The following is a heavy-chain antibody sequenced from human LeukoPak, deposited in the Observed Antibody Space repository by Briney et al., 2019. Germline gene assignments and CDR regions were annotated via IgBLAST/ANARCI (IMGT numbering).Heavy chain of an antibody. V-gene: IGHV4-59*10. D-gene: IGHD6-13*01. CDR1: GGSFSGFF. CDR2: IYTSGST. Sequence: SETLSLTCAVYGGSFSGFFWSWIRQPAGKGLEWIGRIYTSGSTNYNPSLKSRVTMSVDTSKTQFSLKLRSVTAADTAVYYCARVQASSSWGTFDYWGQGTLVTVSS. J-gene: IGHJ4*02. CDR3: ARVQASSSWGTFDY.